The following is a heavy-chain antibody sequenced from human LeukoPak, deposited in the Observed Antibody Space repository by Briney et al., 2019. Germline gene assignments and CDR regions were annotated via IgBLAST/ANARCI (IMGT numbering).Heavy chain of an antibody. V-gene: IGHV4-34*01. Sequence: SETLSLTCAVYGGSFSGYYWSWIRQPPGKGLEWIGEINHSGSTNYNPSLKSRVTISLDESKNQFSLRLSSVTAADTAVYYCASALPFQLVHWGQGTLVTMSS. CDR3: ASALPFQLVH. CDR1: GGSFSGYY. CDR2: INHSGST. J-gene: IGHJ4*02. D-gene: IGHD6-13*01.